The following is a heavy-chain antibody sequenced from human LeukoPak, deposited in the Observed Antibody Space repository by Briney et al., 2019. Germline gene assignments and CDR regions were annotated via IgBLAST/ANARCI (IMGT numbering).Heavy chain of an antibody. J-gene: IGHJ1*01. CDR1: GGTFSSYA. V-gene: IGHV1-69*06. D-gene: IGHD6-13*01. CDR2: IIPIFGTA. CDR3: ARGEIAAAGTEH. Sequence: ASVKVSCKASGGTFSSYAISWVRQAPGQGLEWMGGIIPIFGTANYAQKFQGRVTITADKSTSTAYMELRSLRSDDTAVYYCARGEIAAAGTEHWGQGTLVTVSS.